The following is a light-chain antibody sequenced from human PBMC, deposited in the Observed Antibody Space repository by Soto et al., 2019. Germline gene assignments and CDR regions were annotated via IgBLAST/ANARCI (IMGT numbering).Light chain of an antibody. V-gene: IGLV2-14*01. CDR2: EVS. Sequence: QSALTQPASVSGSPGQSITISCTGTSTNVGAFNHVSWFQDQPGKAPKLMVYEVSNRPSGVSHRFAGCKSSNPASQTISGLRAEDEVDYYYSSYTSSNALVFGEGTKLHVL. CDR3: SSYTSSNALV. CDR1: STNVGAFNH. J-gene: IGLJ3*02.